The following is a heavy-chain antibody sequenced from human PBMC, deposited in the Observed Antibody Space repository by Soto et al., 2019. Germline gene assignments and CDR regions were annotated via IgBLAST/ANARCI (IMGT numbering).Heavy chain of an antibody. CDR3: ARAGNGFCSQGDCPHLNGMDV. CDR2: INPNSGVT. V-gene: IGHV1-2*04. D-gene: IGHD2-15*01. Sequence: QEQLVQSGAEVKRPGASVKVSCKTSGYTFTGHYIHWVRQAPGQGLEWMGWINPNSGVTKYAEKFQEWVTLTRDTSTTTAYMQLIRLRSDDTAVYFRARAGNGFCSQGDCPHLNGMDVWGQGTTVT. J-gene: IGHJ6*02. CDR1: GYTFTGHY.